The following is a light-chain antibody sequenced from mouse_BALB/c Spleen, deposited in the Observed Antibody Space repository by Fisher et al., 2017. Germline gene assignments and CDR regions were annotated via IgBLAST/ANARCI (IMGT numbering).Light chain of an antibody. CDR2: DTS. Sequence: IVMTQSTALMSASPGEKVTISCSASSSVSYMHWYQQKSGTSPKRWIYDTSKLASGVPARFSGSGSGTSYSLTISRMEAEDAATYYCQQRSSYPPTFGAGTKLELK. CDR3: QQRSSYPPT. CDR1: SSVSY. J-gene: IGKJ5*01. V-gene: IGKV4-59*01.